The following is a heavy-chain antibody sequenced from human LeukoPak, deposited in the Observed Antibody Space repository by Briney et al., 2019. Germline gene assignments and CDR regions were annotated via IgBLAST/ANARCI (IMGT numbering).Heavy chain of an antibody. V-gene: IGHV4-34*01. D-gene: IGHD5-12*01. CDR1: GGSFSGYY. Sequence: PSETLSLTCAVYGGSFSGYYWSWIRQPPGKGLEWIGEINHSGSTNYNPSLKSRVTISVDTSKNQFSLKLRSVTAADTAVYYCARTTEGYAGGPGYSYYYYMDVWGKGTTVTISS. CDR3: ARTTEGYAGGPGYSYYYYMDV. J-gene: IGHJ6*03. CDR2: INHSGST.